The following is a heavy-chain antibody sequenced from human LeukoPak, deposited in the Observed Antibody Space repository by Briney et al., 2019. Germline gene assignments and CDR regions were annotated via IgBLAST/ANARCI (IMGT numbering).Heavy chain of an antibody. J-gene: IGHJ3*02. D-gene: IGHD6-19*01. V-gene: IGHV3-48*01. CDR1: GFTFSSYS. CDR3: ARDRKSDSSGWYRVRLVDAFDI. Sequence: GGSLRLSCAASGFTFSSYSMNWVRQAPGKGLEWVSYISSSSSTIYYADSVKGRFTISRDNAKNSLYLQMNSLRAEDTAVYYCARDRKSDSSGWYRVRLVDAFDIWGQGTMVTVSS. CDR2: ISSSSSTI.